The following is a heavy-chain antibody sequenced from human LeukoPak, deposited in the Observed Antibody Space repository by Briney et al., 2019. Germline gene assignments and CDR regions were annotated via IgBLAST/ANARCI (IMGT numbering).Heavy chain of an antibody. CDR3: AKDPSGYYYDSSGYTFDY. CDR2: ISGSRGST. V-gene: IGHV3-23*01. J-gene: IGHJ4*02. Sequence: GGSLRLSCAASGFTFSSYAMSWVRQAPGKGLEWVSAISGSRGSTYYADSVKGRFTISRDNSKNTLYLQMNSLRAEDTAVYYCAKDPSGYYYDSSGYTFDYWGQGTLVTVSS. D-gene: IGHD3-22*01. CDR1: GFTFSSYA.